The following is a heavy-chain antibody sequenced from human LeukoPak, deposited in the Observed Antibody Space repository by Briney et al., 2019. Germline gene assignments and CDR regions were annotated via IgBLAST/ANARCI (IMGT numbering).Heavy chain of an antibody. V-gene: IGHV3-21*01. CDR3: ARDRRSSAPDAFDI. J-gene: IGHJ3*02. CDR1: GFTFSSYS. Sequence: GGSLRLSCAASGFTFSSYSMNWVRQAPGKGLEWVSSISSSSYIYYAGSVKGRFTISRDNAKNSLYPQMNSLRAEDTAVYYCARDRRSSAPDAFDIWGQGTMVTVSS. D-gene: IGHD3-22*01. CDR2: ISSSSYI.